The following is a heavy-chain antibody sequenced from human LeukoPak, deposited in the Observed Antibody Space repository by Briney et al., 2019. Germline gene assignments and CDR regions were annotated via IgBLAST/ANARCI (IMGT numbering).Heavy chain of an antibody. CDR3: ARARGDGSGSHYNWFDP. D-gene: IGHD3-10*01. CDR2: IYTSGST. V-gene: IGHV4-4*07. Sequence: SETLSLTSTVAGGSISSYYWSWIRQPAGKGLEWIGRIYTSGSTNYNPSLKSRVTMSVDTSKNQFSLKLSSVTAADTAVYYCARARGDGSGSHYNWFDPWGQGTLVTVSS. J-gene: IGHJ5*02. CDR1: GGSISSYY.